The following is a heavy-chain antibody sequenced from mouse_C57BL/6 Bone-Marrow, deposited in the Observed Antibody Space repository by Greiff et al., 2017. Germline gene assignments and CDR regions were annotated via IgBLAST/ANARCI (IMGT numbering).Heavy chain of an antibody. D-gene: IGHD2-5*01. CDR3: AREDYSNYDWYFDV. J-gene: IGHJ1*03. V-gene: IGHV1-81*01. CDR2: IYPRSGNT. CDR1: GYTFTSYG. Sequence: QVQLQQSGAELARPGASVKLSCKASGYTFTSYGISWVKQRTGQGLEWIGEIYPRSGNTYYNEKFKGKATLTADKSSSTSYMELRSLTSEDSAVYFCAREDYSNYDWYFDVWGTGTTVTVSS.